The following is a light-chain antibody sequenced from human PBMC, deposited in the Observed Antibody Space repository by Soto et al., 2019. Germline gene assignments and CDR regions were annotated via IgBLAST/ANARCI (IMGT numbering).Light chain of an antibody. J-gene: IGKJ3*01. CDR3: QQRTTWPPLFA. CDR1: QNIGNF. Sequence: EIVLTQSPSNMSLSPGERATLSCRASQNIGNFLAWYQHKPGQAPRLLIYDASKRATGIPARFSGSGSGTDFTLTISSLEPADFAVYYCQQRTTWPPLFAFGPGTREDIK. V-gene: IGKV3-11*01. CDR2: DAS.